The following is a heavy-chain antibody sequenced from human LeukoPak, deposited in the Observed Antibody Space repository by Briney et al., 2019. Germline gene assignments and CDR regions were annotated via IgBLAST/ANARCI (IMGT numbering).Heavy chain of an antibody. CDR1: GGSISSYY. CDR3: ARRITGTLAPIDY. CDR2: IYYGGST. V-gene: IGHV4-59*12. Sequence: SETLSLTCTVSGGSISSYYWSWIRQPPGKGLEWIGYIYYGGSTNYNPSLKSRVTISVDTSNNQFSLKLTSVTAADTAVYYCARRITGTLAPIDYWGQGTLVTVSS. J-gene: IGHJ4*02. D-gene: IGHD1-20*01.